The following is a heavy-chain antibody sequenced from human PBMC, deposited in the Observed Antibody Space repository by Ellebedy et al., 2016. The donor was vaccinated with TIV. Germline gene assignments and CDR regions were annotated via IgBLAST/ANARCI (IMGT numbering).Heavy chain of an antibody. CDR1: GFAFTDYA. CDR2: INGRGDRT. CDR3: AKGAAPLAVAYNWFDP. J-gene: IGHJ5*02. Sequence: GGSLRLSXAASGFAFTDYAINWVRQSPSKGLEWVSSINGRGDRTYYADSVKGRFTISRDNSKNTLYLQMNSLRAEDTAVYYCAKGAAPLAVAYNWFDPWGQGTLVTVSS. V-gene: IGHV3-23*01. D-gene: IGHD6-19*01.